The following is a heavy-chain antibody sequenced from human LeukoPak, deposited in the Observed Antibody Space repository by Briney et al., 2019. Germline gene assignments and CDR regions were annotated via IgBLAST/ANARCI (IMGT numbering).Heavy chain of an antibody. D-gene: IGHD1-20*01. Sequence: GGSLRLSCPASGFTFSNFWMSWVRQAPGKGLEWVANIDPDGSETQYVGSVKGRFTAPRDNAKNSLYLQINSLRADDTAIYYCARIWYFGDNNWRYFDYWGQGTLVTVSS. J-gene: IGHJ4*03. CDR1: GFTFSNFW. CDR3: ARIWYFGDNNWRYFDY. V-gene: IGHV3-7*01. CDR2: IDPDGSET.